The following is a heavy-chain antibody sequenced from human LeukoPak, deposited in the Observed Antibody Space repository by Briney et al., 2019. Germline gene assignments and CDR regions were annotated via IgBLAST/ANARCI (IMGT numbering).Heavy chain of an antibody. CDR1: GFTFSSYS. CDR3: ARRSSGSPPYYFGY. J-gene: IGHJ4*02. Sequence: GGSLRLSCAASGFTFSSYSMNWVRQAPGKGLGWVSSISSSSSYIYYADSVKGRFTISRDNAKNSLYLQMNSLRAEDTAVYYCARRSSGSPPYYFGYWGQGTLVTVSS. V-gene: IGHV3-21*01. CDR2: ISSSSSYI. D-gene: IGHD1-26*01.